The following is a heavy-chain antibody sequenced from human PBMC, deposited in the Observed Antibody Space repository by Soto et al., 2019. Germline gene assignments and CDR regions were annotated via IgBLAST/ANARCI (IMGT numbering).Heavy chain of an antibody. J-gene: IGHJ4*02. D-gene: IGHD3-10*01. CDR1: GGSISSGGYS. CDR3: ARQGSEAVFDY. V-gene: IGHV4-30-2*01. CDR2: IYHSGST. Sequence: QLQLQESGSGLVKPSQTLSLTCAVSGGSISSGGYSWSWIRQPPGKGLEWIGYIYHSGSTYYNPSLNSRVTISVDTSKNQFSLKLSSVTAADTAVYYCARQGSEAVFDYWGQGTLVTVSS.